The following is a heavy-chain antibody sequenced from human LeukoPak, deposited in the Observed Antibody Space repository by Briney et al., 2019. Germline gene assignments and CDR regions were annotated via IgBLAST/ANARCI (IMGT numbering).Heavy chain of an antibody. CDR2: IYYSGST. D-gene: IGHD5-12*01. V-gene: IGHV4-61*01. CDR3: ARLNRDSAYDY. J-gene: IGHJ4*02. Sequence: SETLSLTCTVSGGSVSSGSYWSWIRQPPGKGLEWIGYIYYSGSTNYNPSLQSRVTISVDTSKSQFSLKLSSVTAADTAVYYCARLNRDSAYDYWGQGTLVTVSS. CDR1: GGSVSSGSY.